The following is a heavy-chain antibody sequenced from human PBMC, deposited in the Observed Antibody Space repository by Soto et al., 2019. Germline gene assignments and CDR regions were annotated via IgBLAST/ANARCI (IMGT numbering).Heavy chain of an antibody. CDR1: GGTFSSYA. CDR2: IIPKFGTT. Sequence: VKVSCKASGGTFSSYATSWMRQAPGQGLEWMGGIIPKFGTTNYAQKFQGRVTMTSDEATSRGFRSLSSLRSKDTARYYCARWLHRSDYCSSYYGMGGRGKVHTVT. J-gene: IGHJ6*04. D-gene: IGHD3-22*01. V-gene: IGHV1-69*13. CDR3: ARWLHRSDYCSSYYGMGG.